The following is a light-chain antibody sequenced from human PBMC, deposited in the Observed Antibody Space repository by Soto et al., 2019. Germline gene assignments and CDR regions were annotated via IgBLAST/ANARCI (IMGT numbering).Light chain of an antibody. J-gene: IGKJ2*01. Sequence: ETVMTQSPATLSASPGETATLSCRASQNVYTNLAWYQQKPGQAPRLVLYGASTRATGVPARFSGSGSGTEFTLTISSLQSEDFAVYYCQQYNRWPPYTFGQGTKVDI. CDR3: QQYNRWPPYT. V-gene: IGKV3-15*01. CDR1: QNVYTN. CDR2: GAS.